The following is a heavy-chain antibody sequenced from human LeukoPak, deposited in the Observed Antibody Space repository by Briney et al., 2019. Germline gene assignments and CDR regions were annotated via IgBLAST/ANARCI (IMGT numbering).Heavy chain of an antibody. Sequence: ASVKVSCKASGYTFTGYYMHWVRQAPGQGLEWMGWINPNSGGTNYAQKFQGRVTMTRDTSISTAYMELSRLRSDDMAVYYCARGVTMVRGVIPGYWGQGTLVTVSS. D-gene: IGHD3-10*01. V-gene: IGHV1-2*02. CDR2: INPNSGGT. CDR3: ARGVTMVRGVIPGY. CDR1: GYTFTGYY. J-gene: IGHJ4*02.